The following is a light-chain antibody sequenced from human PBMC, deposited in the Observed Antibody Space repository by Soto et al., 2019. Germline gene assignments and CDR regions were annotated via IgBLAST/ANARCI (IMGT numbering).Light chain of an antibody. CDR3: LRYGDSPPAYT. CDR2: GAS. Sequence: EIVLTQSPGTVSLSPGERATLSCRASQSVSSRNLAWYRQKPGQAPSLLIFGASNRATGIPDRFSGSGSGTDLNLTISRLEPEDCAVYYCLRYGDSPPAYTFGQGTKLEIK. CDR1: QSVSSRN. J-gene: IGKJ2*01. V-gene: IGKV3-20*01.